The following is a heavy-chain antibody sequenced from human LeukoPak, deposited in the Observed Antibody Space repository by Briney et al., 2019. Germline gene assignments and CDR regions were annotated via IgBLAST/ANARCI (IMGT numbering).Heavy chain of an antibody. V-gene: IGHV1-18*01. D-gene: IGHD3-3*01. CDR3: ARVPNQYDFWSGYYLDY. J-gene: IGHJ4*02. CDR2: ISAYNGNT. CDR1: GYTFTSYG. Sequence: ASVKVSCKASGYTFTSYGISWVRQAPGQGLEWMGWISAYNGNTNYAQKLQGRVTMTTDTSTSTAYMELRSLRSDDTAVYYCARVPNQYDFWSGYYLDYWGQGTLVTVSS.